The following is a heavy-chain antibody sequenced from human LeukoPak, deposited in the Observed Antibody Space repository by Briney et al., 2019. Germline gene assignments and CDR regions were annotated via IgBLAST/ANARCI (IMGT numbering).Heavy chain of an antibody. CDR2: VNGSGDGR. V-gene: IGHV3-23*01. J-gene: IGHJ4*02. CDR1: GFTFDRHS. CDR3: AKDPVNGFTYFDF. D-gene: IGHD2-8*01. Sequence: GGSLRLSCAASGFTFDRHSMSWVRQAPGKGLEWVSTVNGSGDGRYYTDSVKGRFTISRDNSQNAVYLQMNTLTAEDTAVYYCAKDPVNGFTYFDFWGQGTLVTVSS.